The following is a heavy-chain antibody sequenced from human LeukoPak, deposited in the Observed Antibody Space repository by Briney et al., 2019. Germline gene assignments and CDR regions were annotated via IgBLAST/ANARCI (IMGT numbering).Heavy chain of an antibody. CDR1: GLTFSNYA. V-gene: IGHV3-23*01. CDR3: AKDGCRGASCGLFDY. Sequence: GGSLRLSCAASGLTFSNYAMTWVRQAPGKGLEWVSGVSGSGGSTYYADSVKGRFSISRDNSKNTLFLQMNSLRVEDTAVYYCAKDGCRGASCGLFDYWGQGTLVTVSS. CDR2: VSGSGGST. J-gene: IGHJ4*02. D-gene: IGHD2-15*01.